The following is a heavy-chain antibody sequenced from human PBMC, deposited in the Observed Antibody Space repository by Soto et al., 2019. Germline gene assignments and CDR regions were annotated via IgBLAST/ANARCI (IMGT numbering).Heavy chain of an antibody. CDR2: IYYSGST. CDR1: GGSISSYY. Sequence: SETLCLTCTVSGGSISSYYWSWIRKPPGKGLEWIGYIYYSGSTNYNPSLKSRVTISVDTSKNQFSLKLSSVTAADTAVYYCARSDGRYWGQGTLVTVSS. CDR3: ARSDGRY. J-gene: IGHJ4*02. V-gene: IGHV4-59*01.